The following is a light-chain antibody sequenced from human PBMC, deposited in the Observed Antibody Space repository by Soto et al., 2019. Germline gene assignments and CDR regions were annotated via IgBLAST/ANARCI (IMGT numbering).Light chain of an antibody. J-gene: IGLJ2*01. CDR3: QTWGTGIQVV. CDR2: LNSDGSH. CDR1: SGHSSYA. V-gene: IGLV4-69*01. Sequence: QHVLTQSPSASASLGASVKLTCTLSSGHSSYAIAWHQQQPEKGPRYLMKLNSDGSHSKGDGIPDRFSGSSSGAERYLTISSLQSEDEADYYCQTWGTGIQVVFGGGTKLTVL.